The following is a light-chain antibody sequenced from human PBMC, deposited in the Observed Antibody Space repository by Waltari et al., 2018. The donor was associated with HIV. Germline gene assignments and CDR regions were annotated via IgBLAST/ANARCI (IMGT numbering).Light chain of an antibody. CDR1: RSNLGRTP. CDR2: SNN. V-gene: IGLV1-44*01. Sequence: QSVLTQPPSASGTPGQRVTISCSGSRSNLGRTPKNWYPQLPGTAPQLLIYSNNQRPSGVPDRFSGSKSGTSASLAISGLQSEDEADYYCAAWDDSLNGQVFGGGTKLTVL. CDR3: AAWDDSLNGQV. J-gene: IGLJ3*02.